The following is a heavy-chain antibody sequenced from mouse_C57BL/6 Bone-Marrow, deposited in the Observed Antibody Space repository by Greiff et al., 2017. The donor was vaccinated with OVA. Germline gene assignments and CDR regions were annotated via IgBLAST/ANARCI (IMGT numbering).Heavy chain of an antibody. Sequence: VQLQQSGAELAKPGASVTLSCKASGYTFTEYTIHWVKQRSGRGLEWIGWFYPGSGSIKYSEIFKDKATLTADKSSSTVYIERSRLTSEDSAVYSCARHPDYDYDENYAMDYWGQGTSVTVSS. CDR1: GYTFTEYT. J-gene: IGHJ4*01. CDR2: FYPGSGSI. V-gene: IGHV1-62-2*01. D-gene: IGHD2-4*01. CDR3: ARHPDYDYDENYAMDY.